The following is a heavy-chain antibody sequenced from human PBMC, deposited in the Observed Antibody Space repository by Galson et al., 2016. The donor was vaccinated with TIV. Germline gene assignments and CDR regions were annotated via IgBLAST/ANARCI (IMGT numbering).Heavy chain of an antibody. CDR2: ISRSDTTI. CDR3: ARDLADNSDYYPTPFDF. J-gene: IGHJ4*02. Sequence: SLRLSCAASGFIFNNYEMNWVRQGPGKGLEWVSHISRSDTTIYYADSVKGRFTISRDNAKNSLYLQMNSLRVEDTAVYYCARDLADNSDYYPTPFDFWGQGTLVTVSS. CDR1: GFIFNNYE. V-gene: IGHV3-48*03. D-gene: IGHD3-22*01.